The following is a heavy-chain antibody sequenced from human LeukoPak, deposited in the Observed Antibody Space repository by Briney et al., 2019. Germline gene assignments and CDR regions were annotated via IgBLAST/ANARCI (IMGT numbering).Heavy chain of an antibody. D-gene: IGHD2-2*01. J-gene: IGHJ4*02. CDR2: ISSSSSYI. CDR3: ARGGWAAAMDGDY. CDR1: GIIFSSYS. V-gene: IGHV3-21*01. Sequence: GGSLRLSCAASGIIFSSYSMNWVRQAPGKGLEWVSSISSSSSYIYYADSVKGRFTISRDNAKNSLYLQMNSLRAEDTAVYYCARGGWAAAMDGDYWGQGTLVTVSS.